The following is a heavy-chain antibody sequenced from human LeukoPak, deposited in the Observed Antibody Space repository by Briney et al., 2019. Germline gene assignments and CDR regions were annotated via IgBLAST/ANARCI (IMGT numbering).Heavy chain of an antibody. D-gene: IGHD3-16*01. CDR1: GGSISSSTYY. CDR3: VRGCTLRHYQY. CDR2: IYYSGST. Sequence: PSETLSLTCTVSGGSISSSTYYWGWIRRPPGKGLEWIGSIYYSGSTYYNPSLKSRVTVSVDTSKNQFSLNLSSVTAADTAVYYCVRGCTLRHYQYWGQGTLVTVSS. V-gene: IGHV4-39*01. J-gene: IGHJ4*02.